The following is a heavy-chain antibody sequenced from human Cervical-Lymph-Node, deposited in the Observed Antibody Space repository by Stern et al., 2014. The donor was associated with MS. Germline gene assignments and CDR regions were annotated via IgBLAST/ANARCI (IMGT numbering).Heavy chain of an antibody. Sequence: QLGESGSEVKKPGSSVRVSCKASGCTFSSSGISWVRQAPGQGLEWMGRILPILSITNYAQNLQGRVTITADKSTSTAYMELSSLRSEDTAVYYCATLGVTTGDFDPWGQGTLVTVSS. V-gene: IGHV1-69*09. CDR3: ATLGVTTGDFDP. CDR2: ILPILSIT. CDR1: GCTFSSSG. D-gene: IGHD4-17*01. J-gene: IGHJ5*02.